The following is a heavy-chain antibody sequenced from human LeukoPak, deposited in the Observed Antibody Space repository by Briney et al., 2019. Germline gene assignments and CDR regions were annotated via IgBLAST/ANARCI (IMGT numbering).Heavy chain of an antibody. D-gene: IGHD6-19*01. V-gene: IGHV4-59*01. CDR1: GGSISGYY. CDR3: ARGDITVAGNFDS. J-gene: IGHJ4*02. Sequence: PSETLSLTCTVSGGSISGYYWSWIRQPPGKGLEWIGYIYYSGTTNYNPSLKSRLTISVDTSKNQFSLRLNSVTAADTAVYFCARGDITVAGNFDSWGQGALVTVSS. CDR2: IYYSGTT.